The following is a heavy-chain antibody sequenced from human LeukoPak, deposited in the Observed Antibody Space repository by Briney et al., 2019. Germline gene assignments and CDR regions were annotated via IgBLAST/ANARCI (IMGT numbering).Heavy chain of an antibody. J-gene: IGHJ6*03. CDR2: IRYDGSNK. D-gene: IGHD3-9*01. Sequence: GGSLRLSCAASGFTFSSYDMHWVRQAPGKGLEWVAFIRYDGSNKYYADSVKGRFTISRDNSKNTLYLQMNSLRAEDTAVYYCAKVGEYDILTGYYIDYYYMDVWGKGTTVTVSS. V-gene: IGHV3-30*02. CDR1: GFTFSSYD. CDR3: AKVGEYDILTGYYIDYYYMDV.